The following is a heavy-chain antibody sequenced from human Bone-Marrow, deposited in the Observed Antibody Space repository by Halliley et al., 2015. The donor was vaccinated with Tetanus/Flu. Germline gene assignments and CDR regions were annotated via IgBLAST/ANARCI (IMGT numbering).Heavy chain of an antibody. D-gene: IGHD1-1*01. CDR2: VSDSGTT. Sequence: GLVKPSETLSLTCGVSGGSVSNNHWSWIRQPPGKGLEWLGEVSDSGTTNFNPSLKDRLTLSVDTSNNQFSLKLSSVTAADTAVYFCARIWKQKTAVRAVNAFDPWGRGTLVTVSS. CDR3: ARIWKQKTAVRAVNAFDP. V-gene: IGHV4-34*01. J-gene: IGHJ2*01. CDR1: GGSVSNNH.